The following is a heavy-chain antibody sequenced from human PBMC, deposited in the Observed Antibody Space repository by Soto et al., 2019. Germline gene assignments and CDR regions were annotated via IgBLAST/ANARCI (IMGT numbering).Heavy chain of an antibody. CDR3: TRGRGIAAPFEYFDY. Sequence: PGGSLRLSCTASGFTFGDYAMSWVRQAPGKGLEWVGFIRSKAYGGTTEYAASVKGRFTISRDDSKSIAYLQMNSLKTEDTAVYYCTRGRGIAAPFEYFDYWGQGTLVTVSS. V-gene: IGHV3-49*04. CDR1: GFTFGDYA. CDR2: IRSKAYGGTT. D-gene: IGHD6-13*01. J-gene: IGHJ4*02.